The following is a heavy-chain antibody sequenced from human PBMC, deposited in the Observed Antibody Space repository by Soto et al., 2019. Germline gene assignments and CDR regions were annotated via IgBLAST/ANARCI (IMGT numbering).Heavy chain of an antibody. CDR2: INPNSGGT. CDR1: GYTFTGYY. D-gene: IGHD7-27*01. Sequence: ASVKVSCKASGYTFTGYYMHWVRQAPGQGLEWMGWINPNSGGTNYAQKFQGWVTMTRDTSISTAYMELSRLRSDDAAVYYCARSKPWGRDGAFDIWGQGTMVTVSS. V-gene: IGHV1-2*04. J-gene: IGHJ3*02. CDR3: ARSKPWGRDGAFDI.